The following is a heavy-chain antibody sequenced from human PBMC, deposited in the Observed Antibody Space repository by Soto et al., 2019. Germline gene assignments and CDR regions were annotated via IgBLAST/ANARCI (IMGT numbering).Heavy chain of an antibody. Sequence: QVQLVQSGGEVKKPGASVKVSCKASGYTFTTYGIAWVRQAPGQGLEWMGWISAYNGNTNYAQKLQGRVTMTTDTSTSTASMERRSLRSDDTAVYYCARDKGSNSWYYFFDYWGQGTLVTVSS. D-gene: IGHD6-13*01. J-gene: IGHJ4*02. CDR3: ARDKGSNSWYYFFDY. V-gene: IGHV1-18*01. CDR1: GYTFTTYG. CDR2: ISAYNGNT.